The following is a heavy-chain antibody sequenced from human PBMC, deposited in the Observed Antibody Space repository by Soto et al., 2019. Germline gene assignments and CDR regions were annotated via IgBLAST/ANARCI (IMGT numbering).Heavy chain of an antibody. D-gene: IGHD2-2*01. CDR1: GFTFSIYT. V-gene: IGHV3-21*01. J-gene: IGHJ6*02. CDR2: ISPSSDYI. Sequence: EVQLVESGGGLVKPGGSLRLSCAASGFTFSIYTMNWVRQAPGKGLEWVSSISPSSDYIYYADSLKGRFTISRDNTKNSLYLQMNSLGVEDPAVYYCARGHIVVLPAASRAYYYGLDVWGQGTTVTVSS. CDR3: ARGHIVVLPAASRAYYYGLDV.